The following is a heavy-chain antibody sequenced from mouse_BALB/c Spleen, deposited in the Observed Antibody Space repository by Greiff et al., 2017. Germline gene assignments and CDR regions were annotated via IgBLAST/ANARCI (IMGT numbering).Heavy chain of an antibody. CDR3: ARPLPPFAY. J-gene: IGHJ3*01. V-gene: IGHV5-17*02. D-gene: IGHD2-10*01. CDR2: ISSGSSTI. Sequence: EVKLQESGGGLVQPGGSRKLSCAASGFTFSSFGMHWVRQAPEKGLEWVAYISSGSSTIYYADTVKGRFTISRDNPKNTLFLQMTSLRSEDTAMYYCARPLPPFAYWGQGTLVTVAA. CDR1: GFTFSSFG.